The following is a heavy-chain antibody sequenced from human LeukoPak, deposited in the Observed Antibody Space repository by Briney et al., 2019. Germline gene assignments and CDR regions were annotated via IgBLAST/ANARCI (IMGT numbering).Heavy chain of an antibody. D-gene: IGHD4-17*01. J-gene: IGHJ5*02. V-gene: IGHV4-59*01. CDR2: IYYSGST. CDR1: GGSISSYY. Sequence: SETLSLTCTVSGGSISSYYWSWIRQPPGKGLEWIGYIYYSGSTNYNPSLKSRVTISVDTSKNQFSLKLSAVTAADTAVYYCAKKTALSGDYDWFDPWGQGTLVTVSS. CDR3: AKKTALSGDYDWFDP.